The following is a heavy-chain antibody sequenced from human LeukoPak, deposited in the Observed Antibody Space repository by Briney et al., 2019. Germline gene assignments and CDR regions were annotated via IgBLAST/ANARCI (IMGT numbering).Heavy chain of an antibody. CDR3: AKNNWNDMPFVDY. D-gene: IGHD1-20*01. J-gene: IGHJ4*02. Sequence: GGSLRLSCAASGFTFRNSAMSWVRQAPGKGLEWVSTISGTGVGTFYADSVKGRLTISRDNPKDTLYLQMNSLRAEDTAVYYCAKNNWNDMPFVDYWGQGTLVTVSS. CDR1: GFTFRNSA. V-gene: IGHV3-23*01. CDR2: ISGTGVGT.